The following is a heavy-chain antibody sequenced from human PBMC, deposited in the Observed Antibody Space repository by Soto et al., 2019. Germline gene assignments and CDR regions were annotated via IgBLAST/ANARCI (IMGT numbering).Heavy chain of an antibody. Sequence: EVQVVESGGGLVQPGGSLRLSCAASGFTFSSYAMHWVCQAPGKGLEYVSVITSNGNYTDYASSVKGRFTISRDNSKNTLYLQMGSLRAEDMAVYYCARRIPFGYGMDVWGQGTTVTVSS. CDR2: ITSNGNYT. CDR1: GFTFSSYA. D-gene: IGHD2-21*01. CDR3: ARRIPFGYGMDV. V-gene: IGHV3-64*01. J-gene: IGHJ6*02.